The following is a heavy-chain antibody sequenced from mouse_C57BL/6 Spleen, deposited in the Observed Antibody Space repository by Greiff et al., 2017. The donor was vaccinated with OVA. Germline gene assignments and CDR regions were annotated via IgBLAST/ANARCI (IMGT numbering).Heavy chain of an antibody. CDR2: INPNNGGT. V-gene: IGHV1-18*01. CDR1: GYTFTDYN. CDR3: ARFAMDY. Sequence: EVHLVESGPELVKPGASVKIPCKASGYTFTDYNMDWVKQSHGKSLEWIGDINPNNGGTIYNQKFKGKATLTVDKSSSTAYMELRSLTSEDTAVYYCARFAMDYWGQGTSVTVSS. J-gene: IGHJ4*01.